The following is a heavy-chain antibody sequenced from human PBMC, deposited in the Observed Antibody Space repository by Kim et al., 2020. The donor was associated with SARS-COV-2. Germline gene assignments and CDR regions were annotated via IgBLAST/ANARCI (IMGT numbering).Heavy chain of an antibody. V-gene: IGHV4-4*07. CDR1: GGSLSTYY. Sequence: SETLSLTCIVSGGSLSTYYWSWLRQPVGQGLEYIGRIYKSGSTSLNPSLESRVTMSVDTSKNQFSLKLSSVTAADTAVYYCARGPLSDSQRWFDPWGQGTLVTVCS. CDR2: IYKSGST. J-gene: IGHJ5*02. D-gene: IGHD3-16*01. CDR3: ARGPLSDSQRWFDP.